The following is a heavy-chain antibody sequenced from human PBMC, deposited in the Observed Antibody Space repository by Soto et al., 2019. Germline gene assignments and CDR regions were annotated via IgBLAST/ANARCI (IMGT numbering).Heavy chain of an antibody. J-gene: IGHJ4*02. CDR3: VKERISGWYDFDY. D-gene: IGHD6-13*01. CDR1: GFTFSNYA. CDR2: ISSNGGST. Sequence: GGSLRLSCSASGFTFSNYALHWVRQAPGKGLDYVSGISSNGGSTYYADSVKDRFSISRDNSKNTLYLQMSSLRGDDTAVYYCVKERISGWYDFDYWGQGTLVTVSS. V-gene: IGHV3-64D*08.